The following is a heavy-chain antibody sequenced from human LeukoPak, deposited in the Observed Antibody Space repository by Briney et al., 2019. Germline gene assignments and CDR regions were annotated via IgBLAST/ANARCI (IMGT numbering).Heavy chain of an antibody. CDR1: GFTFSSYE. CDR3: AREEKYSSSCVDV. CDR2: ISGSGTTI. Sequence: GGSLRLSCAASGFTFSSYEMNWVRQAPGKGLEWVSYISGSGTTIDYADSVKGRLTISRDNAKNSLCLQMNSLRAEDTAVYYCAREEKYSSSCVDVWGQGTTVTVSS. D-gene: IGHD6-13*01. V-gene: IGHV3-48*03. J-gene: IGHJ6*02.